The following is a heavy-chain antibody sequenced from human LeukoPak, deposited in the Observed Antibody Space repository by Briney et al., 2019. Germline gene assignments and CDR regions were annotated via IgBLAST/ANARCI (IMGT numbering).Heavy chain of an antibody. CDR1: GGSISSYY. D-gene: IGHD5-18*01. CDR2: IYYSGST. J-gene: IGHJ4*02. V-gene: IGHV4-59*01. Sequence: PSETLSLTCIVSGGSISSYYWSWIRQPPGKGLEWIGYIYYSGSTNYNPSLKSRVTISVDTSKNQFSLKLSSVTAADTAVYYCARGGYSYGSFDYWGQGTLVTVSS. CDR3: ARGGYSYGSFDY.